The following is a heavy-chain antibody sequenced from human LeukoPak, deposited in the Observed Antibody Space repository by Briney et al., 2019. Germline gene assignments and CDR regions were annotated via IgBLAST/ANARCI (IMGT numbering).Heavy chain of an antibody. CDR3: ARHREYSSSWYDAFDI. CDR1: GYSISSGYY. J-gene: IGHJ3*02. CDR2: IYHSGST. Sequence: SETLSLTCTVSGYSISSGYYWGWIRQPPGEGLEWIGSIYHSGSTYYNPSLKSRVTISVDTSKNQFSLKLSSVTAADTAVYYCARHREYSSSWYDAFDIWGQGTMVTVSS. V-gene: IGHV4-38-2*02. D-gene: IGHD6-13*01.